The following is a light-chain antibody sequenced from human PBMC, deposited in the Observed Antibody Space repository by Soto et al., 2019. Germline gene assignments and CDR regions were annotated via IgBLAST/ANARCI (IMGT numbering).Light chain of an antibody. CDR2: EGS. V-gene: IGLV2-14*01. J-gene: IGLJ1*01. CDR3: NTSTTSPSL. CDR1: SSDIGGYNF. Sequence: QSALTQPASVSGSPGQSITISCTGTSSDIGGYNFVSWYQQHPGKAPKVVIYEGSNRPSGVSNPFSGPKSGNTASLTISGLQAEDEDYYYSNTSTTSPSLFGTGTKVTVL.